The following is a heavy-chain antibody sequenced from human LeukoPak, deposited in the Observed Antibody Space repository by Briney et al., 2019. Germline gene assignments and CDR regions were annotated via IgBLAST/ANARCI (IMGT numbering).Heavy chain of an antibody. D-gene: IGHD5-24*01. CDR1: GGSTSSYY. J-gene: IGHJ4*02. V-gene: IGHV4-59*01. Sequence: PSETLSLTCTVSGGSTSSYYWSWIRQPPGKGLEWIGYIYYSGSPNYNPSLKSRVTISVDTSKNQFSLKLSSVTAADTAVYYCARVGRRDGYSLALYYFDYWGQGTLVTVSS. CDR2: IYYSGSP. CDR3: ARVGRRDGYSLALYYFDY.